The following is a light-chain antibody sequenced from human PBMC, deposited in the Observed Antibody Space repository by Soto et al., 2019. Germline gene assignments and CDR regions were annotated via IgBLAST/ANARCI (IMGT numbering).Light chain of an antibody. J-gene: IGKJ2*01. Sequence: EVLMTQSPATLSVSPGERATLSCRASQTVSSDLAWFQQRPGQAPRLLIYDASTRATGVAARFSGSGSGTEFTLTISSLQSEDFAVYYCQQHNKWPHTFGQGTKVDIK. CDR1: QTVSSD. CDR2: DAS. V-gene: IGKV3-15*01. CDR3: QQHNKWPHT.